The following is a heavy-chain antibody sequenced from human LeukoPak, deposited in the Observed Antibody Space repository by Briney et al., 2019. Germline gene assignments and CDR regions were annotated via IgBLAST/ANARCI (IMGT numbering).Heavy chain of an antibody. V-gene: IGHV4-34*01. D-gene: IGHD3-9*01. Sequence: SETLSLTCAVYGGSFSGYYWSWIRQPPGKGLEWIGEINHSGSTNYNPSLKSRVTISVDTSKNQFSLKLSSVTAADTAVYYCARGQGLRYFDWLRRYYFGYWGQGTLVTVSS. CDR1: GGSFSGYY. CDR2: INHSGST. CDR3: ARGQGLRYFDWLRRYYFGY. J-gene: IGHJ4*02.